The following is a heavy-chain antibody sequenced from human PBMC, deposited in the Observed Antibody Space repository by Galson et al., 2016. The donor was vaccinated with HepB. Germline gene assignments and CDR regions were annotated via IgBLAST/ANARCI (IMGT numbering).Heavy chain of an antibody. J-gene: IGHJ4*02. CDR2: ILNKGHSYTT. D-gene: IGHD4-11*01. CDR3: ARDGVLDYSRFDY. CDR1: GVTFSDHY. V-gene: IGHV3-72*01. Sequence: SLRLSCAASGVTFSDHYMGWVRQAPGRGLEWVGRILNKGHSYTTQYAASVEGRFTISRDDSKNSLYLQMNSLKTEDTAVYYCARDGVLDYSRFDYWGQGTLVTVAS.